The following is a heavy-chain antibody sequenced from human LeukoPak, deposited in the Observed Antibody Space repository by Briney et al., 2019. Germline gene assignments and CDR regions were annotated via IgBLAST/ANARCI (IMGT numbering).Heavy chain of an antibody. V-gene: IGHV3-23*01. CDR3: AVTRRVVVANGMLDY. CDR1: GFTFSSYA. Sequence: GGSLRLSCAASGFTFSSYAMSWVRQAPGKGLDGASPISGSGGSTYYADSVKGRFTISRDNSKNTLYLQMNSLRAEDTAVYYCAVTRRVVVANGMLDYWGQGTLVTVSS. J-gene: IGHJ4*02. CDR2: ISGSGGST. D-gene: IGHD3-22*01.